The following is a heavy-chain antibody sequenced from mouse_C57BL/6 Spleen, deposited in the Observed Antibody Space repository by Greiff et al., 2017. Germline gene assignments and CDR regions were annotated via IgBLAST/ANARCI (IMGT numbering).Heavy chain of an antibody. Sequence: VQLQQSGAELMKPGASVKLSCTATGYTFTGYWIEWVKQRPGHGLEWIGEILPGSGSTNYNAKFKGKATFTADTSSNTAYMQLSSLTTEDSAIYYCASKIYFIFAYWGQGTLVTVSA. D-gene: IGHD2-1*01. CDR3: ASKIYFIFAY. V-gene: IGHV1-9*01. CDR1: GYTFTGYW. CDR2: ILPGSGST. J-gene: IGHJ3*01.